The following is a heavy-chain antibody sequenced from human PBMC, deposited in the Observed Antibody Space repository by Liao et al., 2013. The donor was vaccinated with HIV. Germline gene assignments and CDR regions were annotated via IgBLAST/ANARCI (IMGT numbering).Heavy chain of an antibody. CDR1: GGSISNYY. V-gene: IGHV4-4*07. CDR2: IYTSGST. J-gene: IGHJ4*02. Sequence: QVQLQESGPGLVKPSETLSLTCTVSGGSISNYYWSWIRQPAGKGLEWIGRIYTSGSTKYNPSLKSRVTMSVDTSKNQVFPSKLSSVTAADTAVYYCSRGHYDSSGYYFVFDYWGQGTLVTVSS. CDR3: SRGHYDSSGYYFVFDY. D-gene: IGHD3-22*01.